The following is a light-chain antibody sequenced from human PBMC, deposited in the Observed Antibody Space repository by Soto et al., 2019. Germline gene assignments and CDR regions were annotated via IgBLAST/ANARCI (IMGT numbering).Light chain of an antibody. CDR2: WAS. CDR3: QQYSSTPWT. CDR1: QSVLYTSNNKNY. Sequence: DIVMTQSPDSLAVSLGERATINYKSSQSVLYTSNNKNYLAWYQQKPGQPPKLLIYWASTRESGVPDRFSGSGSGTDFALTISSLQAEDVAVYYCQQYSSTPWTFGQGTKVEIK. J-gene: IGKJ1*01. V-gene: IGKV4-1*01.